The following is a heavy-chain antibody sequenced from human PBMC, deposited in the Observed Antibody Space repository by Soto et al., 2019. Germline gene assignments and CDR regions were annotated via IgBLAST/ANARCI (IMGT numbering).Heavy chain of an antibody. CDR1: GGSISSSSYY. CDR3: AIGDRDYYGMDV. CDR2: IYYSGST. J-gene: IGHJ6*02. V-gene: IGHV4-39*01. Sequence: SETLSLTCTVSGGSISSSSYYWGWIRQPPGKGLEWIGSIYYSGSTYYNPSLKSRVTISVDTSKNQFSLKLSPVTAADTAVYYCAIGDRDYYGMDVWGQGTTVTVSS.